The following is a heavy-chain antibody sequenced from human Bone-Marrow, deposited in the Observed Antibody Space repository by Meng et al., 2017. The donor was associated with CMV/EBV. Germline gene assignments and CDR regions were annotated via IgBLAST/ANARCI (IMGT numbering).Heavy chain of an antibody. CDR2: IILILGFA. D-gene: IGHD6-13*01. Sequence: SVKVSCKASGYTFTGYYMHWVRQDPGQGLEWMGGIILILGFANYAQKFQGRVTITADRSTSTAYMELSSLRSEDTAVYYCVRGDHPYSSWYYYNWDYYYGMDVWGQGTTVTVSS. CDR3: VRGDHPYSSWYYYNWDYYYGMDV. V-gene: IGHV1-69*10. CDR1: GYTFTGYY. J-gene: IGHJ6*02.